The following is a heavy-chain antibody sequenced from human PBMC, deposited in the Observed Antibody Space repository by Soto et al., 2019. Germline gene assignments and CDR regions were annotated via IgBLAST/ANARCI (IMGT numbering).Heavy chain of an antibody. J-gene: IGHJ6*02. V-gene: IGHV1-18*01. CDR3: AKNGQPPYYYYGLDV. CDR2: ISGYNGDT. Sequence: QGQLVQSGGEVKKPGASVKGSCKASGYTFSRYGISWVRQAPGQGLEWMGWISGYNGDTNYAQKVQGRVTMTIDTSTTTAYMELRGLTSDDTAIYYCAKNGQPPYYYYGLDVWGQGTTVTVSS. D-gene: IGHD2-8*01. CDR1: GYTFSRYG.